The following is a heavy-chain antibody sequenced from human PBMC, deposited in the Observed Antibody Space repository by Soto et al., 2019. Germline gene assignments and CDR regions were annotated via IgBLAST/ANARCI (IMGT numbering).Heavy chain of an antibody. V-gene: IGHV1-18*01. J-gene: IGHJ6*03. D-gene: IGHD3-3*01. Sequence: ASVKVSCKASGYTFTSYGISWVRQAPGQGLEWMGWISAYNGNTNYAQKQQGRVTMTTDTSTSTAYMEMRSLRSDDTAVYYCARAVRHYYFWNGYTHLKYYYYYYYMDVWGKGTTVTVSS. CDR1: GYTFTSYG. CDR3: ARAVRHYYFWNGYTHLKYYYYYYYMDV. CDR2: ISAYNGNT.